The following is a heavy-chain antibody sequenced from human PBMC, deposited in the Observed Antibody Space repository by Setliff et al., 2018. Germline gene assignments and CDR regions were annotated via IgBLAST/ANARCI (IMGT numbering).Heavy chain of an antibody. V-gene: IGHV1-18*01. Sequence: ASVKVSCKASGYTFTSYGISWVRQAPGQGLEWMGWISAYNGNTYYAQKLQGRVTMTTDTSTSTAYMELRSLRSDDTAVYYCARDRGYNFCSGYFVKGYFDYWGQGTLVTVSS. CDR2: ISAYNGNT. CDR1: GYTFTSYG. J-gene: IGHJ4*02. D-gene: IGHD3-3*01. CDR3: ARDRGYNFCSGYFVKGYFDY.